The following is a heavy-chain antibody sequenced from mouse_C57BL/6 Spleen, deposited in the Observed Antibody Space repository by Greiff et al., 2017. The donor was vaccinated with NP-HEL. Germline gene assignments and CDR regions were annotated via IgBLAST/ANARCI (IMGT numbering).Heavy chain of an antibody. CDR3: ARGDTTVVAKGYAMDY. CDR2: IWSDGST. V-gene: IGHV2-6*03. J-gene: IGHJ4*01. D-gene: IGHD1-1*01. CDR1: GFSLTSYG. Sequence: QVHVKQSGPGLVAPSQSLSITCTVSGFSLTSYGVHWVRQPPGKGLEWLVVIWSDGSTTYNSALKSRLSISKDNSKSQVFLKMNSLQTDDTAMYYCARGDTTVVAKGYAMDYWGQGTSVTVSS.